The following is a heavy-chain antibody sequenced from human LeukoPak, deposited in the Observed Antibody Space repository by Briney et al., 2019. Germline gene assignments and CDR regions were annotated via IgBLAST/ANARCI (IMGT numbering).Heavy chain of an antibody. CDR3: ARVFHSPPAASIDY. D-gene: IGHD6-13*01. J-gene: IGHJ4*02. CDR1: GFTFSSYW. V-gene: IGHV3-7*01. CDR2: IKQDGSEK. Sequence: GGSLRLSCAASGFTFSSYWMTWVRQAPGKVLEWLANIKQDGSEKYYVDSVKGRFTISRDNAKNSLYLQMNSLRAEDTAVYYCARVFHSPPAASIDYWGQGTLVTVSS.